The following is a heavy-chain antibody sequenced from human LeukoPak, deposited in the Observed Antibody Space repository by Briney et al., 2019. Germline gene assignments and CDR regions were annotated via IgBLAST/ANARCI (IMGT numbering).Heavy chain of an antibody. V-gene: IGHV1-46*01. D-gene: IGHD2-2*01. CDR2: INPSGGST. J-gene: IGHJ4*02. CDR1: GYTFTSYY. Sequence: ASVKVSCTASGYTFTSYYMHWVRQAPGQGLEWMGIINPSGGSTSYAQKFQGRVTMTRDTSTSTAYMELSSLRSEDTAVYYCARDPVGVVPAATYFDYWGQGTLVTVSS. CDR3: ARDPVGVVPAATYFDY.